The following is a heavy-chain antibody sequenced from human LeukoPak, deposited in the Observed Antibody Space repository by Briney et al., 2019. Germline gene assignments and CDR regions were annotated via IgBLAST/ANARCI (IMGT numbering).Heavy chain of an antibody. J-gene: IGHJ6*03. CDR1: NYSIRSNYY. V-gene: IGHV4-38-2*02. D-gene: IGHD2-2*01. CDR3: ARTTEGYCSSASCFGFSYSYYMDV. CDR2: IYHSGST. Sequence: SETLSLTCTVSNYSIRSNYYWGWIRQPPGKGLEWIGSIYHSGSTYYNPSLKSRVTISVDTSKNQFSLKLSSVIAADTAVYYCARTTEGYCSSASCFGFSYSYYMDVWGKGTTVTISS.